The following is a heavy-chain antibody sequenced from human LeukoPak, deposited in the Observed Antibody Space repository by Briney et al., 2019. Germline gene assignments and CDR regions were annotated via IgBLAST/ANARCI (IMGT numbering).Heavy chain of an antibody. CDR3: ARGAMKVVAIDAFDI. CDR2: IYTSGCN. Sequence: SETLSLTCPVSGGSISRYYWSWIRQPAGAGLEWIGRIYTSGCNYYNPSLPSRLTITVDTPRHQFSLKLSSVTAADTAVYYCARGAMKVVAIDAFDIWGQGTMVTVSS. CDR1: GGSISRYY. D-gene: IGHD3-22*01. V-gene: IGHV4-4*07. J-gene: IGHJ3*02.